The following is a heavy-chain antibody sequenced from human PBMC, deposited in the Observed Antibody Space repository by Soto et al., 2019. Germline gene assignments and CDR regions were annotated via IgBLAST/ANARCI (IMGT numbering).Heavy chain of an antibody. V-gene: IGHV4-61*08. CDR1: GGSVSSGGYY. CDR3: ARCLNYYYGMDV. CDR2: IYYSGST. Sequence: XETLSLSCTVSGGSVSSGGYYWSWIRQPPGKGLEWIGYIYYSGSTNYNSSLKSRVTISVDTSKNQFSLKLSSVTAADTAVYYCARCLNYYYGMDVWGQGTTVTVSS. J-gene: IGHJ6*02.